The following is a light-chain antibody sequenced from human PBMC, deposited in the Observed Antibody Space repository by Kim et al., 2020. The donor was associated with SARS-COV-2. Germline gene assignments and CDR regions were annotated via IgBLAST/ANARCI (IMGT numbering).Light chain of an antibody. CDR3: YSYAGYYNWV. CDR2: YVN. CDR1: SRDVGHYDY. Sequence: GQAVTISCTGTSRDVGHYDYVSWYQQPPGKAPRLLLYYVNKRPSGVPDRFSGSKSGNTASLTISSLQADDEAEFYCYSYAGYYNWVFGGGTQLTVL. J-gene: IGLJ3*02. V-gene: IGLV2-11*03.